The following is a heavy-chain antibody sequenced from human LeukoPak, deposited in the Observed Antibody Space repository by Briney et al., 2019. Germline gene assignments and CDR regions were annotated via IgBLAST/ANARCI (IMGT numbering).Heavy chain of an antibody. J-gene: IGHJ4*02. CDR1: GGSISGYY. V-gene: IGHV4-59*01. Sequence: SETLSLTCTVSGGSISGYYWSWIRQPPGKGLEWIGYIYYSGSTNYNPSLKSRVTISVDTSKNQFSLKLSSVTAADTAVYYCARVSRQQLTFDYWGQGTLVTVSS. CDR2: IYYSGST. CDR3: ARVSRQQLTFDY. D-gene: IGHD6-13*01.